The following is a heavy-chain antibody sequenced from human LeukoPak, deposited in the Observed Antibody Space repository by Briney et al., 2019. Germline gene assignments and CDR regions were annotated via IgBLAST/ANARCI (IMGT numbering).Heavy chain of an antibody. J-gene: IGHJ5*02. V-gene: IGHV4-34*01. Sequence: SETVSLTCAVYGGSFSGYYWSWLRQPPGKGLEWIGEINHSGSTNYNPSLKSLVTVSVDTSKNQFSLKLSSVTAADTAVYYCARPGSLNWFDPWGQGTLVTVSS. CDR2: INHSGST. CDR3: ARPGSLNWFDP. CDR1: GGSFSGYY.